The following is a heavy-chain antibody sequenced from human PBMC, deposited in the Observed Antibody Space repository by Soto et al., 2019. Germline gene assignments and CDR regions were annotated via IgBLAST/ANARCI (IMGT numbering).Heavy chain of an antibody. CDR2: INAGNGNT. Sequence: ASVKVSCKASGYTFTSYAMHWVRQAPGQRLEWMGWINAGNGNTKYSQKFQGRVTITRDTSASTAYMELSSLRSEDTAVYYCAIIVVPAAMSSYAFDIWGQGTMVTVSS. D-gene: IGHD2-2*01. J-gene: IGHJ3*02. CDR1: GYTFTSYA. V-gene: IGHV1-3*01. CDR3: AIIVVPAAMSSYAFDI.